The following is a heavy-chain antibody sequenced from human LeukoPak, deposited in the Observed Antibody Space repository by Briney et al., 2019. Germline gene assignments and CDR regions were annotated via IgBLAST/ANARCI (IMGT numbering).Heavy chain of an antibody. D-gene: IGHD3-3*01. CDR1: GGSISSGSYY. CDR3: ARVLRRYYNFWSGYPNWFDP. V-gene: IGHV4-61*10. Sequence: KPSETLSLTCTVSGGSISSGSYYWSWIRQPAGKGLEWIGYIYYSGSTNYNPSLKSRVTISVDTSKNQFSLKLSSVTAADTAVYYCARVLRRYYNFWSGYPNWFDPWGKGTLVTVSS. CDR2: IYYSGST. J-gene: IGHJ5*02.